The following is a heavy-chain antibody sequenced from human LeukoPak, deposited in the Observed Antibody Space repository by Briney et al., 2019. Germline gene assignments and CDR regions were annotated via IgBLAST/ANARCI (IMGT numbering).Heavy chain of an antibody. J-gene: IGHJ6*03. CDR2: IHYTGGT. V-gene: IGHV4-39*01. CDR1: GGSMTSGSQY. D-gene: IGHD5/OR15-5a*01. CDR3: ARHVSEGAHYYYYMDV. Sequence: LSETLSLTCTVSGGSMTSGSQYWGWIRQPPGKGLEWIGTIHYTGGTYYNPSLRTRVTIYALTSKNQFSLKLNSVTAADTAVYYCARHVSEGAHYYYYMDVWGKGAMVTVSS.